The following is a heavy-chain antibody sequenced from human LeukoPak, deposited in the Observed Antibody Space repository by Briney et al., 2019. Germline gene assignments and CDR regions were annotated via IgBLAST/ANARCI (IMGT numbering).Heavy chain of an antibody. D-gene: IGHD3-3*01. V-gene: IGHV1-18*01. CDR1: GYTFTSYG. CDR3: ARGITIFGVPSIDY. CDR2: ISAYNGNT. Sequence: ASVKVSCKASGYTFTSYGISWVRQAPGQGLEWMGWISAYNGNTNYAQKLQGRVTMTTDTSTSAAYMELRSLRSDDTAVYYCARGITIFGVPSIDYWGQGTLVTVSS. J-gene: IGHJ4*02.